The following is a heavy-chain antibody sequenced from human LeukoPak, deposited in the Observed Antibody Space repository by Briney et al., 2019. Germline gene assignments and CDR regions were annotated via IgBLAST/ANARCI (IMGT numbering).Heavy chain of an antibody. Sequence: GESLKISCKGSGYSFTGYWIGWVRQMPGKGLEWMGIIYPGDSDTRYSPSFQGQVTISADKSISTAYLQWSSLKASDTAMYYCARPGSSSGWHPVAFDIWGQGTMVTVSS. CDR3: ARPGSSSGWHPVAFDI. V-gene: IGHV5-51*01. CDR2: IYPGDSDT. J-gene: IGHJ3*02. D-gene: IGHD6-19*01. CDR1: GYSFTGYW.